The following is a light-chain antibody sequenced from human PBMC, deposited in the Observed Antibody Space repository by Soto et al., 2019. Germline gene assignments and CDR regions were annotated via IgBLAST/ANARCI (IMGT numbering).Light chain of an antibody. CDR2: GAS. Sequence: EIVLTQSPATLSLSPGERATLSCRASQSVSSYLAWYQQKPGKAPMLLIYGASNRATGIPARFSGSGSVTDFTLTISSLEPEYFAVYDCHQRSTCPWTFGQGTKVEIK. CDR1: QSVSSY. CDR3: HQRSTCPWT. V-gene: IGKV3-11*01. J-gene: IGKJ1*01.